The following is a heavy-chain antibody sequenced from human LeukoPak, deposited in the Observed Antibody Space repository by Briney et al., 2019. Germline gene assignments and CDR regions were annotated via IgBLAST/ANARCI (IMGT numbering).Heavy chain of an antibody. CDR2: IKQDGSEK. D-gene: IGHD3-10*01. J-gene: IGHJ3*02. Sequence: GGSLRLSCAASGFTFSNYWVSWVRQAPGKGLEWVAKIKQDGSEKYYVDSVKGRFTISRDNAKNTLYLQMNSPSAEDTAVYYCARDLMFRGETGAFDIWGQGTMVTVSS. CDR3: ARDLMFRGETGAFDI. V-gene: IGHV3-7*01. CDR1: GFTFSNYW.